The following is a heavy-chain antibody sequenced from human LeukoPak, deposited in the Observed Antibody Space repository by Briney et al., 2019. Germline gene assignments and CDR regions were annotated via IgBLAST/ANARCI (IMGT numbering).Heavy chain of an antibody. J-gene: IGHJ6*03. CDR3: ARRGWYSYYYYMDV. Sequence: TSETLSLTCTVSGGSISNHYWTWIRQPPGKGLEWIGYIYYSGSTNYNPSLKSRVTISVDTSKNQFSLKLSSVTAADTAVYYCARRGWYSYYYYMDVWGKGTTVTISS. CDR1: GGSISNHY. V-gene: IGHV4-59*11. CDR2: IYYSGST. D-gene: IGHD3-22*01.